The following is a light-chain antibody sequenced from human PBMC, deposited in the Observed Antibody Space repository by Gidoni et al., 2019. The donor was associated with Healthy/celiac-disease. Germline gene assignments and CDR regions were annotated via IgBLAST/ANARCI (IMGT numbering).Light chain of an antibody. CDR1: QSVSSSY. CDR3: QQYGSSPLT. V-gene: IGKV3-20*01. Sequence: EIVLTQSPGTLSSSPGERATLSCRTSQSVSSSYLAWYQQKPGQAPRLLIYGASSRATGIPDRVSGSGSGTDFTLTISRLEPEDFAVYYCQQYGSSPLTFGGGTKVEIK. J-gene: IGKJ4*01. CDR2: GAS.